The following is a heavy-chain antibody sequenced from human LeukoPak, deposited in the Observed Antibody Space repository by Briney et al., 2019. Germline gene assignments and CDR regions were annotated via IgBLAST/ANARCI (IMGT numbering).Heavy chain of an antibody. V-gene: IGHV3-64*04. CDR3: AREGTMVRGVIHC. CDR2: ISSNGGST. CDR1: GFTFSSYA. D-gene: IGHD3-10*01. Sequence: PGGSLRLSCSASGFTFSSYAMHWVRQAPGKGLEYVSAISSNGGSTYYADSVKGRFTISRDNSKNTLYLQMNSLRAEDTAVYYCAREGTMVRGVIHCWGQGTLVTVSS. J-gene: IGHJ4*02.